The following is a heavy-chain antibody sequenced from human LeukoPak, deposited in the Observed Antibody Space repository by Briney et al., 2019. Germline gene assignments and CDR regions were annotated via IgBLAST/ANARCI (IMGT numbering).Heavy chain of an antibody. CDR3: ARTNLDCKNGVCYDY. V-gene: IGHV1-18*01. Sequence: GASVKVSCKASGYTFTSYGISWVRQAPGQGLEWMGWISAYNGNTNYAQKFQGRVTVTTDTSTSTAYMDLRSLRSDDTAVYYCARTNLDCKNGVCYDYWGQGTPVTVSS. J-gene: IGHJ4*02. CDR1: GYTFTSYG. CDR2: ISAYNGNT. D-gene: IGHD2-8*01.